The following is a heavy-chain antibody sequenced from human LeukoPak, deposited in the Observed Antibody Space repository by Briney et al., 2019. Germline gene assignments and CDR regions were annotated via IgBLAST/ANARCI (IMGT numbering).Heavy chain of an antibody. CDR3: ARTLYFNTGWYEDAFDI. CDR1: GGSISSGTYY. V-gene: IGHV4-61*01. Sequence: TSETLSLTCTVSGGSISSGTYYWAWIRPAPGRGLEWIGYIYYSGSTNYNPSLKSRVTISVDTSKSQFSLKLNSVTAADTAVYYCARTLYFNTGWYEDAFDIWGQGTMVTVSS. D-gene: IGHD6-19*01. J-gene: IGHJ3*02. CDR2: IYYSGST.